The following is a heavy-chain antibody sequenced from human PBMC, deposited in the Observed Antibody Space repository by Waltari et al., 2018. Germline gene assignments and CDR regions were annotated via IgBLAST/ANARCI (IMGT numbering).Heavy chain of an antibody. V-gene: IGHV1-69-2*01. CDR1: GYTLSDSY. J-gene: IGHJ3*02. Sequence: EVRLLQSGAEVKQPGTTFKISCRLSGYTLSDSYRHWIQQAPGKGLQWMGLVDPDDGQTIYAEALQGRISMTADSSRKTVYMELTSLTSDYSAVYYCATGLGDSISASRPFEIWGQGTVITVSS. D-gene: IGHD3-3*02. CDR2: VDPDDGQT. CDR3: ATGLGDSISASRPFEI.